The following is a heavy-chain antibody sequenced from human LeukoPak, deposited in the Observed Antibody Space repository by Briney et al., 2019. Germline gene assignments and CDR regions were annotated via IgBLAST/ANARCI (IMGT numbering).Heavy chain of an antibody. V-gene: IGHV3-53*01. CDR1: GFTVSSNY. Sequence: GGSLRLSCAASGFTVSSNYMSWVRQAPGKGLEWVSVTYSNGRTYYADSVKGRFTISRDISKNTLYLQMDSLRAEDTAVYYCARVLSGRGSLYDYYYYMDVWGKGTTVTISS. CDR3: ARVLSGRGSLYDYYYYMDV. CDR2: TYSNGRT. J-gene: IGHJ6*03. D-gene: IGHD3-10*01.